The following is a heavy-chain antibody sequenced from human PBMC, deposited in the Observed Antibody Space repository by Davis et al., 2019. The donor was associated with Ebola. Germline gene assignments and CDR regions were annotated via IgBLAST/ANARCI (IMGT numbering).Heavy chain of an antibody. Sequence: AASVKVSCKASGYTFHTYGITWVRQAPGQGLEWMGWISGYNGNTNYAQKFQGRVSMTTDTSTNTAYMELRSLRSDDTAVYYCARDGSVAAIELDYWGQGTLVTVSS. J-gene: IGHJ4*02. D-gene: IGHD2-2*02. V-gene: IGHV1-18*01. CDR3: ARDGSVAAIELDY. CDR1: GYTFHTYG. CDR2: ISGYNGNT.